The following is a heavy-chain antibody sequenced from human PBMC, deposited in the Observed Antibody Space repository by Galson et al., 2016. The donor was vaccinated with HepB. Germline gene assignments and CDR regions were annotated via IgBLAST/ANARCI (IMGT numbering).Heavy chain of an antibody. CDR2: IYYSGSP. CDR1: GGSISSSSYY. J-gene: IGHJ4*02. D-gene: IGHD3-10*01. CDR3: ARHKSYGSGSGFDY. Sequence: SETLSLTCTVSGGSISSSSYYWGWIRQPPGKGLELIGSIYYSGSPYYNPSLKSRITMSVDTSKDQFSLNLRSVTATDTAVYYCARHKSYGSGSGFDYWGQGTLVTVSS. V-gene: IGHV4-39*01.